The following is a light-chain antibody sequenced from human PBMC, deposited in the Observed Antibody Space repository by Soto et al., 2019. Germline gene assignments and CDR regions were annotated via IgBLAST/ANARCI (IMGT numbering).Light chain of an antibody. CDR3: QQFNSYPLT. J-gene: IGKJ4*01. CDR2: DAS. Sequence: IQLTRSPSSLSASVGDKVTISCRASQAINSALAWCQQRPGKAPMVLIYDASILESGVPSRFSGSGSGTDFTLTISSLQPEDFATYYCQQFNSYPLTFGGGTKVEIE. V-gene: IGKV1-13*02. CDR1: QAINSA.